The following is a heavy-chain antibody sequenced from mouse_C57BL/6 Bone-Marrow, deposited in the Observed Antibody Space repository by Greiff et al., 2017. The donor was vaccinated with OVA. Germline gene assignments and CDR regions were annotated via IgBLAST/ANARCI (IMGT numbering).Heavy chain of an antibody. Sequence: VQLKQSGPELVKPGASVKISCKASGYSFTDYNMNWVKQSNGKSLEWIGVINPNYGTTSYNQKFKGKATLTVDQSSSTAYMQLNILTSEDSAVYYCARVALLLRSPFDYWGQGTTLTVSS. V-gene: IGHV1-39*01. D-gene: IGHD1-1*01. CDR2: INPNYGTT. CDR3: ARVALLLRSPFDY. J-gene: IGHJ2*01. CDR1: GYSFTDYN.